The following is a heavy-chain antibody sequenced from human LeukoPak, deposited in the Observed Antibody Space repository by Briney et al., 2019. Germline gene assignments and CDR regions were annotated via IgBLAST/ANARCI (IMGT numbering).Heavy chain of an antibody. CDR2: IYYSGST. CDR1: GGSISSGDYY. V-gene: IGHV4-30-4*01. D-gene: IGHD3-10*01. Sequence: SETLSLTCTVSGGSISSGDYYWSWLRQPPGTGLEWIGYIYYSGSTYYNPSLKSRVTISVDTSKNQFSLKLSSVTAADTAVYYCAREEEDSGYGSFQHWGQGTLVTVSS. CDR3: AREEEDSGYGSFQH. J-gene: IGHJ1*01.